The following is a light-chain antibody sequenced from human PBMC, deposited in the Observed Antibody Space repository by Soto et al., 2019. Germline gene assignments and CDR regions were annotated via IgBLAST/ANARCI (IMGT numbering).Light chain of an antibody. CDR2: EVT. J-gene: IGLJ1*01. V-gene: IGLV2-8*01. CDR3: NSYAGRNSPYV. CDR1: SNDVGGYNY. Sequence: QSALTQPPSASGSPGQSVTISCTGTSNDVGGYNYVSWYQQHPGRAPKLIIYEVTQRPSGVPDRFSGSKSGNTASLTVSGLQAEDEADYYCNSYAGRNSPYVFGTGTKVTVL.